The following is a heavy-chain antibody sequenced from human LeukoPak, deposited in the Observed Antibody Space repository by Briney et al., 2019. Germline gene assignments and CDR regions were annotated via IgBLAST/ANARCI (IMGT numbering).Heavy chain of an antibody. CDR3: ARDRGSRESAFDI. D-gene: IGHD3-16*01. J-gene: IGHJ3*02. CDR2: IYTSGRT. CDR1: GGCISSYY. Sequence: SETLSLTCIVSGGCISSYYWSWIRQPAGKGLEWIGRIYTSGRTNYNPSLTSRVTLSVDTSKNQLSLKLSSVTAADTAVYYCARDRGSRESAFDIWGQGTMVTVSS. V-gene: IGHV4-4*07.